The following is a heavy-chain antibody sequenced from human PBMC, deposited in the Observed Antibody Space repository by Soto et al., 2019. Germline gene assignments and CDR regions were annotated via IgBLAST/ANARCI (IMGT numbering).Heavy chain of an antibody. CDR1: GYTFTSYD. J-gene: IGHJ3*02. Sequence: ASGKVSCKASGYTFTSYDINWVRQATGQGLEWMGWMNPNSGNTGYAQKFQGRVTMTRNTSISTAYMELSSLRSEDTAVYYCARGLRGYSYGLDAFDIWGQGTMVTASS. D-gene: IGHD5-18*01. V-gene: IGHV1-8*01. CDR2: MNPNSGNT. CDR3: ARGLRGYSYGLDAFDI.